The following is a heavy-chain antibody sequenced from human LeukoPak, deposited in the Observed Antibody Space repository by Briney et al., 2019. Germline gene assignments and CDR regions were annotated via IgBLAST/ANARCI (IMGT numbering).Heavy chain of an antibody. Sequence: PGGSLRLSCTASGFTFGDYVMSWVRQAPGKGLEWVSVIYSGGSTYYADSVKGRFTISRDNSKNTLYLQMNSLRAEDTAVYYCARGGRSYSGYDLGLCFDYWGQGTLVTVSS. V-gene: IGHV3-66*01. CDR2: IYSGGST. CDR1: GFTFGDYV. J-gene: IGHJ4*02. CDR3: ARGGRSYSGYDLGLCFDY. D-gene: IGHD5-12*01.